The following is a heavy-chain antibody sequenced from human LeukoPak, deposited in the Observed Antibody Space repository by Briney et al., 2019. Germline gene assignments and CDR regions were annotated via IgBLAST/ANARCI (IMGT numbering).Heavy chain of an antibody. Sequence: GGSLRLSCAASGFAFSSYWMHWVRQTPGKGLVWVSRINSGGSGTSYADSVKGRFTISRDNSKNTLYLQMNSLRAEDTAVYYCARTLPGGGWSPHFDYWGQGTLVTVSS. CDR2: INSGGSGT. V-gene: IGHV3-74*01. J-gene: IGHJ4*02. D-gene: IGHD6-19*01. CDR3: ARTLPGGGWSPHFDY. CDR1: GFAFSSYW.